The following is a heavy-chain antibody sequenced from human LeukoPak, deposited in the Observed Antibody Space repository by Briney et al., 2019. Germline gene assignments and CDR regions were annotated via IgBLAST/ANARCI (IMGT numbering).Heavy chain of an antibody. V-gene: IGHV4-34*01. CDR2: INHSGST. CDR3: ARDGYYDSSGFCSY. CDR1: GGSFSGYY. J-gene: IGHJ4*02. Sequence: SETLSLTCAVYGGSFSGYYWSWMRQPPGKGLEWIGEINHSGSTNYNPSLKSRVTISVDTSKNQFSLKLSSVTAADTAVYYCARDGYYDSSGFCSYWGQGTLVTVSS. D-gene: IGHD3-22*01.